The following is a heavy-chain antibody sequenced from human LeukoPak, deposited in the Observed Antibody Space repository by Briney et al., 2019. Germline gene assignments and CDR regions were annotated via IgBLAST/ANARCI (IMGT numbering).Heavy chain of an antibody. CDR2: LSGSGGST. V-gene: IGHV3-23*01. Sequence: GGSLRLSCAASGFTFSSYGMSWVRQAPGKGLEWVSGLSGSGGSTYYLDSVKGRFTISRDNSKNTLYLQIDFLTAEDTAVYYCARSPVAGPPNYFDYLGQGTLVTVSS. J-gene: IGHJ4*02. D-gene: IGHD6-19*01. CDR3: ARSPVAGPPNYFDY. CDR1: GFTFSSYG.